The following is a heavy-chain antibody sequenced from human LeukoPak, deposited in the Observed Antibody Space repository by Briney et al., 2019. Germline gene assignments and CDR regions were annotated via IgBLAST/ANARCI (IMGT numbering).Heavy chain of an antibody. CDR3: AKARYSGRPALDF. D-gene: IGHD1-26*01. J-gene: IGHJ4*02. Sequence: GGPLRLSCAACGFTSSNKVMHLGRQPPGKRLGWVAFTRYDEGKTFCRDSVSGVFTISRDNSRNTFYLQMNLLTTDDSTVYCCAKARYSGRPALDFWVQGSLV. V-gene: IGHV3-30*02. CDR2: TRYDEGKT. CDR1: GFTSSNKV.